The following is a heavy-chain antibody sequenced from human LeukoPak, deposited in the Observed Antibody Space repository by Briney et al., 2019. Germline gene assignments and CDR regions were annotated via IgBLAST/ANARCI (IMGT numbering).Heavy chain of an antibody. D-gene: IGHD3-10*01. J-gene: IGHJ6*02. CDR3: TTDYYGSGSSFGYYYYYGMDV. Sequence: PGGSLRLSCAASGFTFSDYYMSWIRQAPGKGLEWVGRIKSKTDGGTTDYAAPVKGRFTISRDDSKNTLYLQMNSLKTEDTAVYYCTTDYYGSGSSFGYYYYYGMDVWGQGTTVTVSS. V-gene: IGHV3-15*01. CDR1: GFTFSDYY. CDR2: IKSKTDGGTT.